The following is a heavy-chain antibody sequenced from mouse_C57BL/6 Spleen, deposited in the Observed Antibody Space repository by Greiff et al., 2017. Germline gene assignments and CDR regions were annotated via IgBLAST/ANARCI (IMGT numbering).Heavy chain of an antibody. CDR1: GYSITSGYY. Sequence: EVKLMESGPGLVKPSQSLSLTCSVTGYSITSGYYWNWIRQFPGNKLEWMGYISYDGSNNYNPSLKNRISITRDTSKNQFFLKLNSVTTEDTATYYCARDILGAYWGQGTLVTVSA. CDR2: ISYDGSN. V-gene: IGHV3-6*01. J-gene: IGHJ3*01. CDR3: ARDILGAY. D-gene: IGHD3-3*01.